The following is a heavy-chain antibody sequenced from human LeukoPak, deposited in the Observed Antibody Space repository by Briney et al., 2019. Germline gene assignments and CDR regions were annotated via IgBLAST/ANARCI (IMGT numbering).Heavy chain of an antibody. CDR2: IYPNRGGT. Sequence: ASVRVSCKGSGYTFTDYYMHWVRQAPGQGLEWMGWIYPNRGGTNYAQKFQGRVTMTRDTSINTAYMELSRLRSDDTAVYYCARAYDGSGNLDYWGQGTLVTVSS. CDR1: GYTFTDYY. CDR3: ARAYDGSGNLDY. D-gene: IGHD3-22*01. V-gene: IGHV1-2*02. J-gene: IGHJ4*02.